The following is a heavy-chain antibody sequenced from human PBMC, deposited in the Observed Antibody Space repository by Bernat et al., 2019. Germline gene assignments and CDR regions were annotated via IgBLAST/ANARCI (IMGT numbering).Heavy chain of an antibody. CDR2: ISAYNGNT. D-gene: IGHD3-9*01. CDR1: GYTFTSYG. Sequence: QVQLVQSGAEVKKPGASVKVSCKASGYTFTSYGISWVRQAPGQGLEWMGWISAYNGNTNYAQKLQGRVTMTTDTSTSTAYMELRSLRSDDTAVYYCARDPPRLWTGQAYYDILYPPPTGYWGQGTLVTVSS. V-gene: IGHV1-18*01. J-gene: IGHJ4*02. CDR3: ARDPPRLWTGQAYYDILYPPPTGY.